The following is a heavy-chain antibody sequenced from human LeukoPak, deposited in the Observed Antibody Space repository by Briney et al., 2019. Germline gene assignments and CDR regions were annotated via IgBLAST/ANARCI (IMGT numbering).Heavy chain of an antibody. D-gene: IGHD2-21*01. V-gene: IGHV3-23*01. CDR2: ISGSGGTI. CDR3: AKVLGSRIAVSDPFDY. CDR1: GFPFSGYA. Sequence: PGGSLRLSCAASGFPFSGYALNWVRQAPGKGLEWVSAISGSGGTIFYSDSVKGRFTISRDHSKNTLYLQMNSLRAEDTAVYYCAKVLGSRIAVSDPFDYWGQGTLVTVSS. J-gene: IGHJ4*02.